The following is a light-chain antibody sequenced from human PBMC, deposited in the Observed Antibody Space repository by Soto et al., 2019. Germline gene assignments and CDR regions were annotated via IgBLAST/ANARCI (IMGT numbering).Light chain of an antibody. CDR1: QDIRND. CDR3: LHHHTYPWT. V-gene: IGKV1-17*01. Sequence: DIQMTQSPSSLSASVGDRVTITCRASQDIRNDLIWYQQKPGKAPKRLIYGASILQSGVPPRFSGSGSGTEFALTISSLQPEDFATYYCLHHHTYPWTFGQGTKVEIK. J-gene: IGKJ1*01. CDR2: GAS.